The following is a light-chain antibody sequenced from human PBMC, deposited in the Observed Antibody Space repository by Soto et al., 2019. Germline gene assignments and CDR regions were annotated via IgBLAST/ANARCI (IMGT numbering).Light chain of an antibody. Sequence: MVLTQSPGTLSLSPWDRATLSCRASQSVSSSYLAWYQQKPGQAPRLLIYGASSRATGIPDRFSGSGSGTDFTLTISGLEPEDFAVYFCQHFGSSPPVTFGQGTRLEIK. CDR3: QHFGSSPPVT. J-gene: IGKJ5*01. CDR1: QSVSSSY. V-gene: IGKV3-20*01. CDR2: GAS.